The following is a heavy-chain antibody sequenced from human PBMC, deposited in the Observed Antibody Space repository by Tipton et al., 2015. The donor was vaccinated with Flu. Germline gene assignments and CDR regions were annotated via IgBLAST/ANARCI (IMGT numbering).Heavy chain of an antibody. V-gene: IGHV4-61*02. Sequence: TLSLTCSVSGDSINSGSYFWSWIRQSAGKGLEWIGRIYYSGSSYYNTPLKSRVTISVATSKNQFSLKLSAVTAADTAVYYCARDSPPSITSFGVVIHAFDIWGQGTMVTVSS. D-gene: IGHD3-3*01. CDR3: ARDSPPSITSFGVVIHAFDI. CDR2: IYYSGSS. J-gene: IGHJ3*02. CDR1: GDSINSGSYF.